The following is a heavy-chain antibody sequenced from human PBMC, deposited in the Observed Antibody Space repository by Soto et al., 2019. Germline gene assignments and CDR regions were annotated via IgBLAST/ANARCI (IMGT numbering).Heavy chain of an antibody. CDR3: ARTVVVPADHPLGYYYYYMDV. CDR2: ISAYNGNT. Sequence: WPRHDPGKGLEWMGWISAYNGNTNYAQKLQGRVTMTTDTSTSTAYMELRSLRSDDTAVYYCARTVVVPADHPLGYYYYYMDVWGKGTTVTVSS. J-gene: IGHJ6*03. D-gene: IGHD2-2*01. V-gene: IGHV1-18*01.